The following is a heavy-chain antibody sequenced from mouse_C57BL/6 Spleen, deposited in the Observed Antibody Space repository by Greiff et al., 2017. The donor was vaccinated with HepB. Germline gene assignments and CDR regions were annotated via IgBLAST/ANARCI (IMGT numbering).Heavy chain of an antibody. CDR2: IFPGSGST. Sequence: QVQLQQSGPELVKPGASVKISCKASGYTFTDYYINWVKQRPGQGLEWIGWIFPGSGSTYYNEKFKGKATLTVDKSSSTAYMLLSSLTSEDSAVYFCARGAYYGSSVDAMDYWGQGTSVTVSS. CDR1: GYTFTDYY. J-gene: IGHJ4*01. V-gene: IGHV1-75*01. D-gene: IGHD1-1*01. CDR3: ARGAYYGSSVDAMDY.